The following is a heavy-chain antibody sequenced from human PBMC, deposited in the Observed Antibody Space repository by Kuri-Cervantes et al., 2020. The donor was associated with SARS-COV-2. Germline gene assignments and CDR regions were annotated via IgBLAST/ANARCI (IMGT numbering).Heavy chain of an antibody. CDR2: ISYDGSNK. Sequence: GESLKISCAASGFTFSSYAMHWVRQAPGKGLEWVAVISYDGSNKYYADSVKGRFTISRDNSKNTLYLQMNSRRAEDTAVYYCARSYSGSYLTPFDYWGQGTLVTVSS. V-gene: IGHV3-30-3*01. D-gene: IGHD1-26*01. CDR1: GFTFSSYA. J-gene: IGHJ4*02. CDR3: ARSYSGSYLTPFDY.